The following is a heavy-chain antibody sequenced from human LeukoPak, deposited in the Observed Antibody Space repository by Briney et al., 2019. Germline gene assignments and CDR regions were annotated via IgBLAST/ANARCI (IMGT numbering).Heavy chain of an antibody. J-gene: IGHJ4*02. V-gene: IGHV3-23*01. CDR1: GFTFSSYA. CDR3: AKTTTGYSSGRFPGWPVDY. CDR2: IFGSGGST. Sequence: GGSLRLSCAAPGFTFSSYAMYWVRQAPGRELEWVSGIFGSGGSTHYADSVKGRFTISRDNSKNTVYLQMNSLRAEDTAVYYCAKTTTGYSSGRFPGWPVDYWGQGTLVTVSS. D-gene: IGHD6-19*01.